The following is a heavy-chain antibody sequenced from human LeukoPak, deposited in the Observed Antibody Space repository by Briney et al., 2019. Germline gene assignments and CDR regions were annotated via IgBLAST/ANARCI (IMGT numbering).Heavy chain of an antibody. V-gene: IGHV3-23*01. CDR3: AKRTKEGFNTPIDF. CDR2: ISGSGGST. CDR1: GFTFSSYD. D-gene: IGHD2-8*01. J-gene: IGHJ4*02. Sequence: GGSLRLSCAASGFTFSSYDMSWVRQAPGKGLEWVSAISGSGGSTYYADSVKGRFTISRDNSKNTLYLQMNSLTVEDTAVYYCAKRTKEGFNTPIDFWGQGTLVTVS.